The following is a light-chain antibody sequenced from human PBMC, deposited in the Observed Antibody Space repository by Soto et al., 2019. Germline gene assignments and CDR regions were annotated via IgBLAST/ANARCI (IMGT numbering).Light chain of an antibody. CDR3: QQYNNWLIT. CDR1: QSVSSN. J-gene: IGKJ5*01. CDR2: GAS. Sequence: EIVMTQSPATLSVSPGERATLSCRASQSVSSNLAWYQQKPGQAPRLLIYGASTRATGIPARFSGSGSGTDFTLTISSLQSEDFAVYYCQQYNNWLITFGQVTRLEI. V-gene: IGKV3-15*01.